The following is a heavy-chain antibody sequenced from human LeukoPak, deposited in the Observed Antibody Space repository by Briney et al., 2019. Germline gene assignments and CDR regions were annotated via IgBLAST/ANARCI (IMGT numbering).Heavy chain of an antibody. Sequence: PSETLSLTCTVSGGSISSYYWNWIRQPPGKGLEWIGYIYYSGSTNYNPSLKSRVTISVDTSKNQFSLKLSSVTAADTAVYYCARMSYDILTGYYHVFDYWGQGTLDTVSS. J-gene: IGHJ4*02. CDR2: IYYSGST. CDR3: ARMSYDILTGYYHVFDY. V-gene: IGHV4-59*08. D-gene: IGHD3-9*01. CDR1: GGSISSYY.